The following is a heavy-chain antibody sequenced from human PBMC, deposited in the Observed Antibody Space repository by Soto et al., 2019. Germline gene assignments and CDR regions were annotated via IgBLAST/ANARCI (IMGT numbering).Heavy chain of an antibody. CDR1: GFTFSNAW. D-gene: IGHD3-10*01. Sequence: GGSLRLSCAASGFTFSNAWMNWVRQAPGKGLEWVGRIKSKTDGGTTDYAAPVKGRFTISRDDSKNTLYLQMNSLKTEDTAVYYCSSFWFGELFDYWGQGTLVTVSS. J-gene: IGHJ4*02. CDR2: IKSKTDGGTT. CDR3: SSFWFGELFDY. V-gene: IGHV3-15*07.